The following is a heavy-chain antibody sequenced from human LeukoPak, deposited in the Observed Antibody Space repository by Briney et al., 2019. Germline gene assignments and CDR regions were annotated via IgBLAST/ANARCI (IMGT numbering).Heavy chain of an antibody. V-gene: IGHV3-9*01. J-gene: IGHJ4*02. Sequence: GGSLRLSCAASGFTFDDYAMHWVRQAPGKGLEWVSGISWNSGSIGYADSVKGRFTISRDNAKNSLYLQMNSLRAEDTALYYCARGYTSSWYVPPDYWGQGTLVTVSS. CDR1: GFTFDDYA. CDR2: ISWNSGSI. CDR3: ARGYTSSWYVPPDY. D-gene: IGHD6-13*01.